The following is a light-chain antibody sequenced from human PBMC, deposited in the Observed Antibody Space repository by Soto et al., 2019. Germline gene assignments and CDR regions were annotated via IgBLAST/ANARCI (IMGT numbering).Light chain of an antibody. CDR2: DVT. CDR1: NSDVGTFYF. Sequence: QSVLTQPRSVSGSPGQSVTISCTGTNSDVGTFYFVSWYQQYPDKGPKLIIYDVTERPSGVPDRFSGSKSGNTASLTTSGLQAEDEADYYCCSYAGSYTYVFGSGTKVTVL. V-gene: IGLV2-11*01. J-gene: IGLJ1*01. CDR3: CSYAGSYTYV.